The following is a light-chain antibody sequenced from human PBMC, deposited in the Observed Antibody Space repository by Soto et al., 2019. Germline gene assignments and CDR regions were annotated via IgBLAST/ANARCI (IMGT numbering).Light chain of an antibody. CDR2: EGS. CDR1: SSDVGRYNL. CDR3: SSYAGSGTSDVV. J-gene: IGLJ2*01. Sequence: QSVLTQPASVSGSPGQSITISCTGTSSDVGRYNLVSWYQHHPGNAPKLMIYEGSKRPSGVSDRFSGSKSGNTASLTISGLQAEDEADYYCSSYAGSGTSDVVFGGGTKLTVL. V-gene: IGLV2-23*01.